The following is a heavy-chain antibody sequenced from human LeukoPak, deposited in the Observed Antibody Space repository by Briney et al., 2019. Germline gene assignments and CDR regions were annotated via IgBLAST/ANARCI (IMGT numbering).Heavy chain of an antibody. D-gene: IGHD2-15*01. Sequence: PGGSLRLSCAASGFTFSSYSMNWVRQAPGKGLEWVSSISSSSSYIYYADSVKGRFTISRDNSKNTLYLQMNSLRAEDTAVYYCARDRGSGVGVAGFVWFDPWGQGTLVTVSS. CDR2: ISSSSSYI. CDR1: GFTFSSYS. CDR3: ARDRGSGVGVAGFVWFDP. J-gene: IGHJ5*02. V-gene: IGHV3-21*01.